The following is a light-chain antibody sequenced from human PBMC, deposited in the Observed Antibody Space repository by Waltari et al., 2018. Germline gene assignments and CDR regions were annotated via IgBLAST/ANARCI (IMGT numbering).Light chain of an antibody. Sequence: EIVLTQSPGTLSLSPGERATLSCRASQSVTSISLTWYQKKLGQAPRLLIYGTSRRATGIPDRTSGSVSGTDFTLTISSLEPAHFSVYYCQQYDGQVVSFGGGT. CDR1: QSVTSIS. J-gene: IGKJ4*01. V-gene: IGKV3-20*01. CDR3: QQYDGQVVS. CDR2: GTS.